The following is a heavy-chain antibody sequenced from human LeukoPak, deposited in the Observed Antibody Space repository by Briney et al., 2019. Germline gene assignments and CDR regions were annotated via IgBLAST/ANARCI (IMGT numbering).Heavy chain of an antibody. CDR1: GFTVSSDY. J-gene: IGHJ4*02. Sequence: PGGSLRLSCAASGFTVSSDYMSWVRQAPGKGLEWVSVIYSGGSTYYADSVKGRFTISRDNSKNTLYLQMNSLRAEDTAVYYCARERRGFVDYWGQGTLVTVSS. V-gene: IGHV3-53*01. CDR3: ARERRGFVDY. CDR2: IYSGGST. D-gene: IGHD3-10*01.